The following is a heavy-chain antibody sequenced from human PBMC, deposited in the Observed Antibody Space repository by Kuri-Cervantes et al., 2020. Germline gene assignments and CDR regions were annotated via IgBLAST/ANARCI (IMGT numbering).Heavy chain of an antibody. CDR1: GYSISSGYY. Sequence: SETLSLTCAVSGYSISSGYYWGWIRQPPGKGLEWIGEINHSGSTNYNPSLKSRVTISVDTSKNQFSLKLSSVTAADTAVYYCARGRRTRAVAGTHDYWGQGTLVTVSS. V-gene: IGHV4-38-2*01. CDR3: ARGRRTRAVAGTHDY. D-gene: IGHD6-19*01. J-gene: IGHJ4*02. CDR2: INHSGST.